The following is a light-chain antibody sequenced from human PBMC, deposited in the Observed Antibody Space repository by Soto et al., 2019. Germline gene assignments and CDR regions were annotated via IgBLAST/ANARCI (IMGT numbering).Light chain of an antibody. Sequence: AIPMTQSPFSLSASVGDRVTITCRSSQDIRNDLGWYQQKPGKAPKLLIYAASSLQSGVPSRFSGSGSGTDFTLTISSLQPEDFATYYCLQVSNYPRTFGQGTKVEIK. CDR2: AAS. J-gene: IGKJ1*01. V-gene: IGKV1-6*01. CDR3: LQVSNYPRT. CDR1: QDIRND.